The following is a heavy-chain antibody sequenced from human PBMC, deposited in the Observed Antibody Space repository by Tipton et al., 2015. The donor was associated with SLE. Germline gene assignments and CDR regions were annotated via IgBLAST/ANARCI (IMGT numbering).Heavy chain of an antibody. J-gene: IGHJ4*02. V-gene: IGHV4-39*07. D-gene: IGHD6-13*01. Sequence: LRLSCTVSGGSISSSSYYWGWIRQPPGKGLEWIGSIYYSGSTNYNPSLKSRVTISVETSKNQFSLKLSSVTAADTAVYYCARGLGSSSLDYWGQGTLVTVSS. CDR1: GGSISSSSYY. CDR3: ARGLGSSSLDY. CDR2: IYYSGST.